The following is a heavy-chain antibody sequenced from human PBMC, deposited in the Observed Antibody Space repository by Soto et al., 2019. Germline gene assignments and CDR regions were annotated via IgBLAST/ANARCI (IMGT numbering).Heavy chain of an antibody. J-gene: IGHJ4*02. D-gene: IGHD3-3*01. CDR2: ISGSGGST. V-gene: IGHV3-23*01. CDR1: GFTFSSYA. CDR3: AKDLTIFGVVISFDY. Sequence: GGSLRLSCAASGFTFSSYAMSWVRQAPGKGLEWVSAISGSGGSTYYADSVKGRFTISRDNSKNTLYLQMNSLRAEDTAVYYCAKDLTIFGVVISFDYWGQGTLVTVSS.